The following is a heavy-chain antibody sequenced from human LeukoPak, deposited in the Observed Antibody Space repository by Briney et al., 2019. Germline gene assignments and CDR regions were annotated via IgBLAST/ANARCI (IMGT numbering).Heavy chain of an antibody. Sequence: GGSLRLSCAASGFTLSNYWIHWVRQAPGKGLVWVSRLHSDGTSTSYADSVRGRFTISRDNARNTLYLQMNTLRAEDTAVYYCARSGWPYYFDYWGQGTLVTVSS. CDR1: GFTLSNYW. CDR2: LHSDGTST. D-gene: IGHD6-25*01. CDR3: ARSGWPYYFDY. V-gene: IGHV3-74*01. J-gene: IGHJ4*02.